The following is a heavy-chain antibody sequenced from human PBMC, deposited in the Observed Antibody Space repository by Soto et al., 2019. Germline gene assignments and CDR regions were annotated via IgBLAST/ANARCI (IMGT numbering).Heavy chain of an antibody. D-gene: IGHD6-13*01. CDR2: IYYSGST. J-gene: IGHJ6*02. V-gene: IGHV4-31*03. Sequence: QVQLQESGPGLVKPSQTLSLTCTVSGGSISSGGYYWSWIRQHPGKGLEGIGYIYYSGSTYYNPSLKSRVTISVDTSKNQFSLKLSSVTAADTAVYYCARDLSSSSFTGGMDVWGQVTTVTVSS. CDR3: ARDLSSSSFTGGMDV. CDR1: GGSISSGGYY.